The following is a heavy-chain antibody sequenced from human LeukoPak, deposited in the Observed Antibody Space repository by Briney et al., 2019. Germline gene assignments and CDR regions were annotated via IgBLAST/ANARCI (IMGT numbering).Heavy chain of an antibody. V-gene: IGHV1-18*01. CDR3: ARGGITMVRGDFDP. CDR2: ISGYNGNT. D-gene: IGHD3-10*01. J-gene: IGHJ5*02. CDR1: GYTFTSYG. Sequence: SVTVSLKGSGYTFTSYGIIWVRQAPGQGLEWVGWISGYNGNTNYAQTLQGRVTMSKDTSTGTAYMELRSLRSDDTAVYYCARGGITMVRGDFDPWGQGTLVTVSS.